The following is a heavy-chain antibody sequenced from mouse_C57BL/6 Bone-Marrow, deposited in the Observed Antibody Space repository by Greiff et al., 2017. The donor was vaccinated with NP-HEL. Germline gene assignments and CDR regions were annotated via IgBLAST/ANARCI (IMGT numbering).Heavy chain of an antibody. J-gene: IGHJ3*01. CDR3: AWTYYGNYAWFAY. CDR2: IYPSDSET. V-gene: IGHV1-61*01. CDR1: GFTFTSYW. Sequence: QVHVKQSGAELVRPGSSVKLSCKASGFTFTSYWMDWVKQRPGQGLEWIGNIYPSDSETHYNQKFKDKATLTVDKSSSTAYMQLSSLTSEDSAVYYCAWTYYGNYAWFAYWGQGTLVTVSA. D-gene: IGHD2-10*01.